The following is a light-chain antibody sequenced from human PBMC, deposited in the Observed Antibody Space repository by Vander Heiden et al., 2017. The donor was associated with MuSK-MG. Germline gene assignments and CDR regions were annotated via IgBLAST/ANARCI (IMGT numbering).Light chain of an antibody. CDR1: QSISSF. V-gene: IGKV1-39*01. CDR2: AAS. CDR3: QQTYITPRT. Sequence: DLQMTQSPSSLSAYAADRVTITCRASQSISSFLNWYQQKPGKAPKLLIYAASSLPGGVPSKFSGSGSGTEFTLTIISLQPEDLATYYCQQTYITPRTCGQGTRVEIK. J-gene: IGKJ1*01.